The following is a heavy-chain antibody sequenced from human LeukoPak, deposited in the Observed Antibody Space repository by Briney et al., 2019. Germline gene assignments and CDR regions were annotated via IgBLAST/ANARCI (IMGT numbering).Heavy chain of an antibody. CDR3: ARGGFRTHYYYYGMDV. CDR2: ISGSGGST. D-gene: IGHD5-12*01. J-gene: IGHJ6*02. Sequence: GGSLRLSCAASGFTFSSYAMSWVRQAPGKGLEWVSAISGSGGSTYYADSVKGRFTISRDNSKNTLYLQINSLRAEDTAVYYCARGGFRTHYYYYGMDVWGQGTTVTVSS. CDR1: GFTFSSYA. V-gene: IGHV3-23*01.